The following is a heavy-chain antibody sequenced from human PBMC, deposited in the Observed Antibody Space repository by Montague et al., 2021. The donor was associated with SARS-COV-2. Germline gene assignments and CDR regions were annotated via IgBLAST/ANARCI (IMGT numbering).Heavy chain of an antibody. J-gene: IGHJ3*02. V-gene: IGHV2-5*02. CDR3: AHRRGLLLSDAFDI. D-gene: IGHD1-26*01. CDR2: VYWDDDK. Sequence: PALVKPTQTLTLTCTFSGFSLRTSGVGVGWIRQPPGKALEWLALVYWDDDKRYSPSLKSRLTITKDTSKNQVVLTMTNMDPVDTATYYCAHRRGLLLSDAFDIWGQGTMVTVSS. CDR1: GFSLRTSGVG.